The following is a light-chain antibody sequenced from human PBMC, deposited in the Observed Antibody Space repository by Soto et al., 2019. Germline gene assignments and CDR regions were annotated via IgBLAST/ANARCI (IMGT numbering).Light chain of an antibody. CDR2: GAS. V-gene: IGKV1-5*01. CDR1: QTVRNW. CDR3: QQSYSTPRT. J-gene: IGKJ1*01. Sequence: DIQMTQSPSTLSASVGDRVTITCRASQTVRNWLAWYQHKPGKAPKLLIHGASSLESGVPSRFSGSGSGTEFTLTISSLQPEDFATYYCQQSYSTPRTFGQGTKVDIK.